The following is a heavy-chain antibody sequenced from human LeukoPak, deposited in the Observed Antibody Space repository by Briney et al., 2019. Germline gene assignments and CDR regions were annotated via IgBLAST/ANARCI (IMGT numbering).Heavy chain of an antibody. V-gene: IGHV3-21*01. J-gene: IGHJ4*02. CDR1: GFTFSSYS. Sequence: GGSLRLSCAASGFTFSSYSMNWVRQAPGKGLEWVSSISSSSSYICYADSVKGRFTISRDNAKNSLYLQMNSLRAEDTAVYYCARRAGAYSHPYDYWGQGTLVTVSS. CDR2: ISSSSSYI. D-gene: IGHD4/OR15-4a*01. CDR3: ARRAGAYSHPYDY.